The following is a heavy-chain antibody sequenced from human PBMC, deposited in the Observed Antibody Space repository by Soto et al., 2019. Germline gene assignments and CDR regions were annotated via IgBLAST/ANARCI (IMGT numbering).Heavy chain of an antibody. CDR2: ISYDGSNK. J-gene: IGHJ4*02. Sequence: QVQLVESGGGVVQPGRSLRLSCAASGFTFSSYAMHWVRQAPGKGLEWVAVISYDGSNKYYADSVKGRFTISRDNSKNTLYLQMNSLRAEDTAVYYCARGYCTNGVCHTPTAFDYWGQGTLVTVSS. V-gene: IGHV3-30-3*01. D-gene: IGHD2-8*01. CDR3: ARGYCTNGVCHTPTAFDY. CDR1: GFTFSSYA.